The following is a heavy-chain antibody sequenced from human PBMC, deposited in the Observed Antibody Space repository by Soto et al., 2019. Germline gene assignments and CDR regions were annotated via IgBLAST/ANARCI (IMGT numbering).Heavy chain of an antibody. CDR3: AKKYYDILTVISAYYYSHMDV. V-gene: IGHV3-11*01. D-gene: IGHD3-9*01. J-gene: IGHJ6*03. CDR2: ISSSGSTI. Sequence: QVQLVESGGGLVKPGGSLRLSCAASGFTFSDYYMSWIRQAPGKGLEWVSYISSSGSTIYYADSVKGRFTISRDNAKNSVYLKMNSLRAEDTAVYYCAKKYYDILTVISAYYYSHMDVWGKGPRVPVSS. CDR1: GFTFSDYY.